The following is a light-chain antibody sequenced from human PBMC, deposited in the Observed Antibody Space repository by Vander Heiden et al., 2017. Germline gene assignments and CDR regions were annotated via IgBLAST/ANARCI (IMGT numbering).Light chain of an antibody. CDR3: MQALQTPLT. Sequence: DVVMTPSPLSLPVTPGKPASISCRSSQSLLHSNGYNYLDWYLQKPGQSPKLLINLGSNRASGVPDRFSGSGSGTDFTLNISRVEAEDVGVYYCMQALQTPLTFGGGTKVEIK. CDR2: LGS. J-gene: IGKJ4*01. CDR1: QSLLHSNGYNY. V-gene: IGKV2-28*01.